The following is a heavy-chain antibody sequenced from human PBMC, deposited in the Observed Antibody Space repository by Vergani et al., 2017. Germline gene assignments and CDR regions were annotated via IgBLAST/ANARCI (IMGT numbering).Heavy chain of an antibody. Sequence: QVQLVQSGAEVKKPGASVKVSCKASGYTFTSYAMHWVRQAPGQRLEWRGWINAGNGNPNYAQKLQGRVTMTTDTSPSTAYMALRSLRSDDTAVYYCAITGDILVVVASTDYFDYWGQGTLVTVSS. D-gene: IGHD2-15*01. V-gene: IGHV1-3*01. J-gene: IGHJ4*02. CDR3: AITGDILVVVASTDYFDY. CDR1: GYTFTSYA. CDR2: INAGNGNP.